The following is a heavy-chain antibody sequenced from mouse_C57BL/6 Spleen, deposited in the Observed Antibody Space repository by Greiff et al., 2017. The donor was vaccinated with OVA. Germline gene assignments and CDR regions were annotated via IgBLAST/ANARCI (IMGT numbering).Heavy chain of an antibody. CDR2: IDPEDGDT. D-gene: IGHD3-1*01. CDR1: GFNIKDYY. Sequence: EVQLQESGAELVRPGASVKLSCTASGFNIKDYYMHWVKQRPEQGLEWIGRIDPEDGDTEYAPKFQGKATMTADTSSNTAYLQLSSLTSEDTAVYYCTKGYLRAWFAYWGQGTLVTVSA. V-gene: IGHV14-1*01. J-gene: IGHJ3*01. CDR3: TKGYLRAWFAY.